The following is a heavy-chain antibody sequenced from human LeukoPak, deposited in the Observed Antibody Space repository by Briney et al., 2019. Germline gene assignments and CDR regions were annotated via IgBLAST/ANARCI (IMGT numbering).Heavy chain of an antibody. CDR1: GGSISSYY. J-gene: IGHJ3*02. D-gene: IGHD2-8*02. CDR3: ARVWSSGLDAFDI. CDR2: IYYSGST. V-gene: IGHV4-59*01. Sequence: SETLSLTCTVSGGSISSYYWSWIRQPPAKGLEGIGYIYYSGSTNYNPSLKSRVTISVDTSKNQFPLKLSSVTAADTAVYYCARVWSSGLDAFDIWGQGTMVTVSS.